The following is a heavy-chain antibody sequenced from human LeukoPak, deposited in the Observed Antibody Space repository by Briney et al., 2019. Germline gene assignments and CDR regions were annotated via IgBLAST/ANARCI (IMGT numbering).Heavy chain of an antibody. D-gene: IGHD3-22*01. J-gene: IGHJ4*02. Sequence: ASVKVSCKVSGYTLTELSMHWVRQAPGKGLEWMGGFDPEDGETIYAQKFQGRVTMTEDTSTDTAYMELSSLRSEDTAVYYCATDWGYYDSSGYYHLFDYWGQGTLVTVSS. V-gene: IGHV1-24*01. CDR1: GYTLTELS. CDR2: FDPEDGET. CDR3: ATDWGYYDSSGYYHLFDY.